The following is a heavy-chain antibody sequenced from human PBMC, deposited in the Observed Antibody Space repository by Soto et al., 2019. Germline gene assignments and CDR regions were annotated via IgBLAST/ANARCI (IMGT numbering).Heavy chain of an antibody. Sequence: GGSLRLSCAASGFTFSSYSMNWVRQAPGKGLEWVSYITSSSTIYYADSVKGRFTISRDNAKNSLYLQMNSLRAEDTAVYYCARVNAYGYDILTGYSRDAFDIWGQGTMVTVSS. CDR2: ITSSSTI. CDR3: ARVNAYGYDILTGYSRDAFDI. CDR1: GFTFSSYS. D-gene: IGHD3-9*01. J-gene: IGHJ3*02. V-gene: IGHV3-48*01.